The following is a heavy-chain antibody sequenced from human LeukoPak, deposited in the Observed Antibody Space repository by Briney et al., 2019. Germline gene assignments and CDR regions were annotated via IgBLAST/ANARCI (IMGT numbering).Heavy chain of an antibody. CDR2: TNQDGSEK. CDR3: ARDPGFSAFDI. CDR1: GFTFRNCW. Sequence: PGGSLRLSCAASGFTFRNCWVTWVRQAPGKGLELVASTNQDGSEKYHVDSVKGRFTISRDNDKNSLYLQMNSLRAEDTAVYYCARDPGFSAFDIWGQGAVVTVSS. V-gene: IGHV3-7*01. J-gene: IGHJ3*02.